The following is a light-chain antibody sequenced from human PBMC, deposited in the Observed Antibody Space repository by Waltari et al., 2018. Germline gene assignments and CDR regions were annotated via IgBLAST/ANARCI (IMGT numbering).Light chain of an antibody. J-gene: IGKJ1*01. CDR2: GAS. Sequence: EIVLTQSPGTLSLSPGERVTLSCRASQSVSGTLAWYQQKPGQAPKILIYGASIRATGIPDRFTGSGSGTDFSLTISSLEPEDFAIYFCQHYVRLPATFGQGTKVEIK. V-gene: IGKV3-20*01. CDR1: QSVSGT. CDR3: QHYVRLPAT.